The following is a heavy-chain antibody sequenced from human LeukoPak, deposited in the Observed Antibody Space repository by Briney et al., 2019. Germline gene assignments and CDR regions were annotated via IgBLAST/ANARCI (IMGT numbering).Heavy chain of an antibody. CDR2: IYHSGST. Sequence: SETLSLTCTVSGYSINSVYYWGWIRQPPGKGLEWIGSIYHSGSTYYNPSLKSRVTISVDTSKNFFSLKLSSVTAADTAVYYCAGVIGTRDAFDIWGEGTIVSISS. CDR3: AGVIGTRDAFDI. CDR1: GYSINSVYY. V-gene: IGHV4-38-2*02. J-gene: IGHJ3*02. D-gene: IGHD1-26*01.